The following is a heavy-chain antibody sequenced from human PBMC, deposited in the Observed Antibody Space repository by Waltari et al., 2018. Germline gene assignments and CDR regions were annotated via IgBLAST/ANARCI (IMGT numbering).Heavy chain of an antibody. CDR1: GGSISSSSYY. CDR2: IYYSGGT. CDR3: AGGQTLRYFDWLYYFDY. J-gene: IGHJ4*02. V-gene: IGHV4-39*01. D-gene: IGHD3-9*01. Sequence: QLQLQESGPGLVKPSETLSLTCTVSGGSISSSSYYWGWIRQPPGKGLEWVGSIYYSGGTQYNPSLKGRVTMSVDTSKNQYTLTLSSGTSADTAVYYCAGGQTLRYFDWLYYFDYWGQGTLVTVSS.